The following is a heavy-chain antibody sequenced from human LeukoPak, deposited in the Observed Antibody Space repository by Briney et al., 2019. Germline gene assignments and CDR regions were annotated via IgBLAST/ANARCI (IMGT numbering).Heavy chain of an antibody. V-gene: IGHV3-74*01. D-gene: IGHD3-16*01. CDR1: GFTFSTYW. CDR3: ASLNYGPGY. CDR2: IDNDGRGI. Sequence: GGSLRLSCAASGFTFSTYWMHWVRQAPGKGLVWVSRIDNDGRGISYADSVKGRFTISRDNAKNRLYLQMNSLRAEDTAVYYCASLNYGPGYWGQGTLVTVSS. J-gene: IGHJ4*02.